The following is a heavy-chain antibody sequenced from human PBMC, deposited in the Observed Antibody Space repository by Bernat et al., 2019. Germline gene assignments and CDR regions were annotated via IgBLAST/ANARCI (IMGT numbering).Heavy chain of an antibody. CDR1: GFTFSDYY. CDR3: ARGHDYGDYSSAFDI. Sequence: QVQLVESGGGLVKPGGSLRPSCAASGFTFSDYYMSWIRQAPGKGLEWVSYISSISSYTNYADSVKGRFTISRDNAKNSLYLQMNSLRAEDTAVYYCARGHDYGDYSSAFDIWGQGTMVTVSS. J-gene: IGHJ3*02. CDR2: ISSISSYT. V-gene: IGHV3-11*06. D-gene: IGHD4-17*01.